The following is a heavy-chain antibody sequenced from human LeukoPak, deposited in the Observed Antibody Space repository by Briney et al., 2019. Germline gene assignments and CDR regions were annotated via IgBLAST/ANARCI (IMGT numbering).Heavy chain of an antibody. CDR1: GFTFRDSA. CDR2: VKTKANNYAT. V-gene: IGHV3-73*01. J-gene: IGHJ4*02. CDR3: TREFHSSGWYLTFAY. Sequence: GSLRLSCAASGFTFRDSAMHWVRQASGKGLEWIGRVKTKANNYATAYAASVMGRFTISRDDSKNTAYLEMNSLKTEDTAVYYCTREFHSSGWYLTFAYWGQGSQVTVSS. D-gene: IGHD6-19*01.